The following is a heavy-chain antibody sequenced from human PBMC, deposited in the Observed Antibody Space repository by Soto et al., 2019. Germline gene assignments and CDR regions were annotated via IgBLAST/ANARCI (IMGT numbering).Heavy chain of an antibody. CDR2: ISYDGSNK. Sequence: GGSLRLSCASSVFTFSSYGMHCVRHAPGKWLEWVAVISYDGSNKYYADSVKGRFTISRDNSKNTLYLQMNSLRAEDTAVYYCAKDFFTGNYYYYGMEVWGQGTTVIVSS. J-gene: IGHJ6*01. V-gene: IGHV3-30*18. CDR1: VFTFSSYG. D-gene: IGHD3-16*01. CDR3: AKDFFTGNYYYYGMEV.